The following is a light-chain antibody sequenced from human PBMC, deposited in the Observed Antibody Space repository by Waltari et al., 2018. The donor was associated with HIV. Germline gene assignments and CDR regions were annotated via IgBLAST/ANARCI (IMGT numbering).Light chain of an antibody. Sequence: QPALTQPASVSGSPGQSITISCTGTRRDVGGYNYVSSYQQHPGKAPKLMIYEVSNRPSGVSNRFSGSKSGNTASLTISGLQAEDEADYYCSSYTSSSTPYVFGTGTKVTVL. CDR1: RRDVGGYNY. CDR2: EVS. J-gene: IGLJ1*01. CDR3: SSYTSSSTPYV. V-gene: IGLV2-14*01.